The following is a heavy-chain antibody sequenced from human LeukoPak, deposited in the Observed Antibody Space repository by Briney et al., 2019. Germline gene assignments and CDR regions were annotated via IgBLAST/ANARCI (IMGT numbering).Heavy chain of an antibody. CDR3: ARGGTARPDY. J-gene: IGHJ4*02. Sequence: GGSLRLSCAASGFTFSNYGMNWVRQAPGSGLQWVSYISSGRPTTNYAASVRGRFTVSRDNAKSSLYLQTTNLRVDDTGVYYCARGGTARPDYWGQGTLVTVSS. D-gene: IGHD6-6*01. CDR2: ISSGRPTT. V-gene: IGHV3-48*04. CDR1: GFTFSNYG.